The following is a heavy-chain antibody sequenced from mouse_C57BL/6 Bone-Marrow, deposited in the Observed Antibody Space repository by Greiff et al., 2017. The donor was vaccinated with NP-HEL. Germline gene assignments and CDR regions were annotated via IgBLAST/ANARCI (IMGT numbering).Heavy chain of an antibody. CDR2: IHPNSGST. CDR3: AREDITTVVSYYAMDY. CDR1: GYTFTSYW. V-gene: IGHV1-64*01. Sequence: VQLQQPGAELVKPGASVKLSCKASGYTFTSYWMHWVKQRPGQGLEWIGMIHPNSGSTNYNEKFKSKATLTVDKSSSTAYMQLSSLTSEDSAVYYCAREDITTVVSYYAMDYWGQGTSVTVSS. J-gene: IGHJ4*01. D-gene: IGHD1-1*01.